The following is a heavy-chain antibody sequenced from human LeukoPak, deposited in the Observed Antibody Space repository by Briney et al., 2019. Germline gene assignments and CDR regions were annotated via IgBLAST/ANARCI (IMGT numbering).Heavy chain of an antibody. CDR3: ARQRYYYDSSGPYFDY. D-gene: IGHD3-22*01. CDR1: GFTISSNY. J-gene: IGHJ4*02. CDR2: IYSGGYT. Sequence: GGSLRLSCAASGFTISSNYMSWVRQGPGKGLEWVSLIYSGGYTYYADSVKGRFTISRDNSKNTLYLQMNNLRGEDTAVYYCARQRYYYDSSGPYFDYWGQGTLVTVSS. V-gene: IGHV3-53*01.